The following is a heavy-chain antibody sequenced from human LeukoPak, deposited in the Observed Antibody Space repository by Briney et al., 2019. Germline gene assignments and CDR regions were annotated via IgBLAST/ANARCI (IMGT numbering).Heavy chain of an antibody. D-gene: IGHD2-21*01. CDR2: IYYSGST. Sequence: TSQTLSLTCIVSGGSISSGGYYWSWIRQHPGKGLEWIGYIYYSGSTYYNPSLKSRVTISVDTSKNQFSLKLSSVTAADTAVYYCARGRVSNFDYWGQGTLVTVSS. J-gene: IGHJ4*02. V-gene: IGHV4-31*03. CDR1: GGSISSGGYY. CDR3: ARGRVSNFDY.